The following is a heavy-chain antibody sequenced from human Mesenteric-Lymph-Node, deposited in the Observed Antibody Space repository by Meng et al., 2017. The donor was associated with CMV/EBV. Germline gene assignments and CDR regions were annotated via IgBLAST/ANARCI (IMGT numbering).Heavy chain of an antibody. Sequence: GESLKISCAASGFSFSTYNMNWVRQAPGKGLEWVSSINSGSVNIYYADSVKGRFTISRDNAKNALYLQMHSLRAEDTAVYYCAREGGYCSSSSCYFPPPAFDYWGQGTLVTVSS. J-gene: IGHJ4*02. CDR3: AREGGYCSSSSCYFPPPAFDY. CDR1: GFSFSTYN. CDR2: INSGSVNI. D-gene: IGHD2-2*01. V-gene: IGHV3-21*01.